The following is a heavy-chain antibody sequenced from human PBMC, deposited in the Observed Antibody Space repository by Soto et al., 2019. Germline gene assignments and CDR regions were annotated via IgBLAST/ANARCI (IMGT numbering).Heavy chain of an antibody. CDR2: IYSGGST. J-gene: IGHJ4*02. Sequence: EVQLVESGGGLVQPGGSLRLSCAASGFTVSSNYMNWVRQAPGKGLEWVSVIYSGGSTYYADSVKGRFTISRDNSKNTLYLQMNSLRAEDTAVYYCAREIYGDYAFDYWGQGTLVTVSS. D-gene: IGHD4-17*01. V-gene: IGHV3-66*01. CDR3: AREIYGDYAFDY. CDR1: GFTVSSNY.